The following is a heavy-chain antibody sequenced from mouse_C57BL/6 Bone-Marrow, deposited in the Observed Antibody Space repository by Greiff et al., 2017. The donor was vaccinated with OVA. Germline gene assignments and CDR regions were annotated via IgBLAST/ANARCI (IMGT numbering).Heavy chain of an antibody. CDR3: ARDYDGYPQFAY. D-gene: IGHD2-3*01. CDR2: IYPGSGST. CDR1: GYTFTSYW. Sequence: QVQLKESGAELVKPGASVKMSCKASGYTFTSYWITWVKQRPGQGLEWIGDIYPGSGSTNYNEKFKSKATLTVDTSSSTAYMQLSSLTSEDSAVYYCARDYDGYPQFAYWGQGTLVTVSA. J-gene: IGHJ3*01. V-gene: IGHV1-55*01.